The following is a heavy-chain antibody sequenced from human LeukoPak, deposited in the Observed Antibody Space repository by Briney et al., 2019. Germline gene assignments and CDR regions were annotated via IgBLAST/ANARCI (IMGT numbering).Heavy chain of an antibody. CDR3: ARDVSGWDFDY. CDR1: GGSISSGDYS. J-gene: IGHJ4*02. CDR2: IYTSGST. V-gene: IGHV4-61*02. D-gene: IGHD6-19*01. Sequence: SETLSLTCAVSGGSISSGDYSWSWIRQPPGKGLEWIGRIYTSGSTNYNPSLKSRVTMSVDTSKNQFSLKLSSVTAADTAVYYCARDVSGWDFDYWGQGTLVTVSS.